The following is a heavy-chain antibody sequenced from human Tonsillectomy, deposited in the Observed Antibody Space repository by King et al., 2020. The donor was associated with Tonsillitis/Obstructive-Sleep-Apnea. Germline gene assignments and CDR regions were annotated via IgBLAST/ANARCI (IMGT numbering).Heavy chain of an antibody. J-gene: IGHJ4*02. CDR1: GFTFSSYW. D-gene: IGHD3-16*01. V-gene: IGHV3-7*03. CDR3: AREAWGSLDS. Sequence: VQLVESGGGLVQPGGSLRLSCAASGFTFSSYWMSWVRQAPGKGLEWVANIKQDGTEKHYVDSVKGRFTISRDNAKNSLYLQMSSLRAEDTAVYYCAREAWGSLDSWGQGTPVTVSS. CDR2: IKQDGTEK.